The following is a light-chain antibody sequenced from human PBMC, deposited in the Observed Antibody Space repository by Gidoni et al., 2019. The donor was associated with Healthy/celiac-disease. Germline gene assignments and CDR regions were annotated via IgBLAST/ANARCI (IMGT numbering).Light chain of an antibody. CDR3: QQSYSTLSIT. CDR1: QSISSY. CDR2: AAS. Sequence: DIQMTQSPSSLSASVGDRVTITCQASQSISSYLNWYQHKPGKAPKLLIYAASSLQSGVPSRFSGSGSGTDFTLTISSLQPEDFATYYCQQSYSTLSITFGQGTRLEIK. V-gene: IGKV1-39*01. J-gene: IGKJ5*01.